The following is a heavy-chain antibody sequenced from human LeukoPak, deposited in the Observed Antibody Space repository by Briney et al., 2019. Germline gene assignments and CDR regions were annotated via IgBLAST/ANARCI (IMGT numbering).Heavy chain of an antibody. CDR1: GFTFSSYA. D-gene: IGHD3-9*01. Sequence: GGSLRLSCAASGFTFSSYAMSWVRQAPGKGLEWVSAISGSGGTTYYADSVKGRFTISRDNSKNTLYLQMNSLRAEDTAVYYCAKDHLGLDILTGYHPYYFDYWGQGTLVTVSS. CDR3: AKDHLGLDILTGYHPYYFDY. CDR2: ISGSGGTT. V-gene: IGHV3-23*01. J-gene: IGHJ4*02.